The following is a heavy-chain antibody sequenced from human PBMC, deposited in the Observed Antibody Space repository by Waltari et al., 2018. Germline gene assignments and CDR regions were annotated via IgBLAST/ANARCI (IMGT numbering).Heavy chain of an antibody. Sequence: EVQLVESGGGLVKPGGSLRLSCAASGFTFSSYSMNWVRQAPGKGMEGVSSIRSRRSYIDYADSVKGRFTISRDNAKNSLYLQMNSLRAEDTAVYYCARDQAAAGTVDHWGQGTLVTVSS. CDR1: GFTFSSYS. CDR2: IRSRRSYI. D-gene: IGHD6-13*01. J-gene: IGHJ4*02. CDR3: ARDQAAAGTVDH. V-gene: IGHV3-21*01.